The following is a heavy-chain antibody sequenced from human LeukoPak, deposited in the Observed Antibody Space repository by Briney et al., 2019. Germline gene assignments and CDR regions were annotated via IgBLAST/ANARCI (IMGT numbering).Heavy chain of an antibody. V-gene: IGHV1-2*02. CDR2: INPNIGVT. CDR1: GYMFTDYY. J-gene: IGHJ4*02. D-gene: IGHD5-18*01. Sequence: ASVNVSCKASGYMFTDYYIHWVRQAPGQGLEWMGWINPNIGVTKYAQKFQGRVTMTRDTSITTAYMELARPRSDDTAVYYCAKFSPYGYAGYWGQGSLVTVSS. CDR3: AKFSPYGYAGY.